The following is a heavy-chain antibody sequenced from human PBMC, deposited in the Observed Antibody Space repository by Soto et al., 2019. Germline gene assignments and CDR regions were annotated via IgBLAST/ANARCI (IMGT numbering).Heavy chain of an antibody. CDR2: IYSGDSDT. CDR3: ARLGGGMDG. Sequence: GETLQISCKGSGYRFSRYWIDWVRQMPGKGLEWLGLIYSGDSDTRYGPSFQGQVTISADKSISTAYLQWSSLKASDTAMYYGARLGGGMDGLGQGTTVTVSS. CDR1: GYRFSRYW. D-gene: IGHD3-10*01. V-gene: IGHV5-51*01. J-gene: IGHJ6*02.